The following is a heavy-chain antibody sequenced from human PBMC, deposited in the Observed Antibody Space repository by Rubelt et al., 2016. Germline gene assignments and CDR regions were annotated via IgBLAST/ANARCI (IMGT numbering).Heavy chain of an antibody. CDR3: ARGRRGSSSWLGRDYYGMDV. D-gene: IGHD6-13*01. Sequence: QVQLQQWGAGLLKPSETLSLTCAVYGGSFSGYYWSWIRQPPGKGLEWIGEINHSESTNYNPSLKSRVTSACDSSKNQFSRKLSSVTAADTAVYYCARGRRGSSSWLGRDYYGMDVWGQGTTVTVSS. V-gene: IGHV4-34*01. CDR2: INHSEST. CDR1: GGSFSGYY. J-gene: IGHJ6*02.